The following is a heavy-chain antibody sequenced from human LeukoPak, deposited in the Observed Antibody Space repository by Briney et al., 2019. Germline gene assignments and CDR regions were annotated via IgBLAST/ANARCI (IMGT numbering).Heavy chain of an antibody. J-gene: IGHJ4*02. CDR2: IKQDGSEK. Sequence: GGSLRLSCVASGFTFSSRDWMTWVRQAPGKWLEWVANIKQDGSEKNYVDSVKGRFTISRDNAKNSVDLQMNSLRVEDTAVYYCARGPSGYHNTGGQGTLVTVSS. CDR1: GFTFSSRDW. V-gene: IGHV3-7*01. CDR3: ARGPSGYHNT. D-gene: IGHD5-12*01.